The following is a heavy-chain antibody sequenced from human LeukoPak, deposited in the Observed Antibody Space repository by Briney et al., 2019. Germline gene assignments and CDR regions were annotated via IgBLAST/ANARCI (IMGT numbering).Heavy chain of an antibody. CDR1: GFNFDNL. Sequence: GGSLRLSCAASGFNFDNLMSWVRQAPGKGLEWVANIREDGGKQNYVDSVKGRFTISRDNSKNTLYLQMNSLRAEDTAVYYCAKDLGSSWEILPFRGLDYWGQGTLVTVSS. V-gene: IGHV3-7*01. CDR3: AKDLGSSWEILPFRGLDY. D-gene: IGHD6-13*01. CDR2: IREDGGKQ. J-gene: IGHJ4*02.